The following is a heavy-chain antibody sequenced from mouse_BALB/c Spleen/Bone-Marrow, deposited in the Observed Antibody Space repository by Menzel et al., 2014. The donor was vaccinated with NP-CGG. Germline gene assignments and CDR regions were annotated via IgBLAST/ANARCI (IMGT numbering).Heavy chain of an antibody. CDR1: GFTFSSYG. CDR3: ARDMITTRGFAY. D-gene: IGHD2-4*01. CDR2: INSNGGST. J-gene: IGHJ3*01. V-gene: IGHV5-6-3*01. Sequence: EVQLVESGGGLVQPGGSLKLSCAASGFTFSSYGMSWVRQTPDKRLELVATINSNGGSTYYPDSVEGRFTISRDNAKNTLYLQMSSLKSEDTAMYYCARDMITTRGFAYWGQGTLVTVSA.